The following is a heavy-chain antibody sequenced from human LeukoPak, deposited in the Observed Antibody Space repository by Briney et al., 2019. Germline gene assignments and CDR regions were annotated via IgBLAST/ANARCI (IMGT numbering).Heavy chain of an antibody. J-gene: IGHJ4*02. CDR3: ARGRSGSPGLFDS. V-gene: IGHV3-53*01. CDR1: GLTVSDSY. Sequence: GGSLRLSCAASGLTVSDSYMNWVRQAPGKGLEWVSVIYSAGSPYYTDPVKGRFTISRDKSKNTLYLQMNSLRAEDTAVYYCARGRSGSPGLFDSWGQGTLVTVSS. CDR2: IYSAGSP. D-gene: IGHD1-1*01.